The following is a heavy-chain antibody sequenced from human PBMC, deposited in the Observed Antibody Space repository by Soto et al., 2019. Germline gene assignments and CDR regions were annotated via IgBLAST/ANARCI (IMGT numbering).Heavy chain of an antibody. CDR2: ISYDGSNK. J-gene: IGHJ4*02. CDR3: ARVGYYGSGSYSPFDY. Sequence: GGSLRLSCAASGFTFSSYAMHWVRQAPGKGLEWVAVISYDGSNKYYADSVKGRFTISRDNSKNTLYLQMNSLRAEDTAVYYCARVGYYGSGSYSPFDYWGQGTLVTVSS. V-gene: IGHV3-30-3*01. CDR1: GFTFSSYA. D-gene: IGHD3-10*01.